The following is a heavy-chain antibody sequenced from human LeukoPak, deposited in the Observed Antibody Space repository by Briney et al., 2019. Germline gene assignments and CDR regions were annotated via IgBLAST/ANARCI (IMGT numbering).Heavy chain of an antibody. CDR1: GGSISSSSYY. CDR3: ARRGIAAAGKSVGFDY. V-gene: IGHV4-39*01. Sequence: SETLSLTCTVSGGSISSSSYYWGWLRQPPGKGLEWIGSIYYSGSTYYNPSLKSRATISVDTSKNQFSLKLSSVTAADTAVYYCARRGIAAAGKSVGFDYWGQGTLVTVSS. CDR2: IYYSGST. D-gene: IGHD6-13*01. J-gene: IGHJ4*02.